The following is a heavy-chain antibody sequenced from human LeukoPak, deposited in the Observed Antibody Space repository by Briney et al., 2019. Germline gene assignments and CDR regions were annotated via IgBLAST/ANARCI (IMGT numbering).Heavy chain of an antibody. CDR3: ARETGGRQLPPYIGY. CDR1: GYTFTSYG. V-gene: IGHV1-18*01. CDR2: ISAYNGNT. D-gene: IGHD2-2*01. J-gene: IGHJ4*02. Sequence: GASVKVSCKASGYTFTSYGISWVRQAPGQGLEWMGWISAYNGNTNYAQKLQGRVTMTTDTSTSTAYMELRSLRSDDTAVYYCARETGGRQLPPYIGYWGQGTLVTVSS.